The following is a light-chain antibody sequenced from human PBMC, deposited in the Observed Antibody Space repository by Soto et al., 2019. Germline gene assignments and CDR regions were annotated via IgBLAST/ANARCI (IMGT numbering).Light chain of an antibody. CDR1: QRISAW. Sequence: DIQMTQSPSTLFASEGDRATITARASQRISAWLAWYQQKPGKAPKLLTYDASSLESGVPSRFSGSGSGTEFTLTISSLQPDDFATYYCQQYNSYSQTFGQGTKVEIK. J-gene: IGKJ1*01. V-gene: IGKV1-5*01. CDR2: DAS. CDR3: QQYNSYSQT.